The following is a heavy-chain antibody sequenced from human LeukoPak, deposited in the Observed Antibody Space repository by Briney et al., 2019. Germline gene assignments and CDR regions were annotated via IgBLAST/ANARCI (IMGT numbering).Heavy chain of an antibody. D-gene: IGHD2-15*01. V-gene: IGHV4-39*01. Sequence: SETLSLTCTVSGGSISSSSYYWGWLRQPPGTGLEWIGSIYYSGSTYYNPSLKSRVTISVDTSKNQFSLKLSSVPAADTAVYYCARHPRTYCSGGSCYIYYYYMDVWGKGTTVTVSS. CDR2: IYYSGST. CDR3: ARHPRTYCSGGSCYIYYYYMDV. J-gene: IGHJ6*03. CDR1: GGSISSSSYY.